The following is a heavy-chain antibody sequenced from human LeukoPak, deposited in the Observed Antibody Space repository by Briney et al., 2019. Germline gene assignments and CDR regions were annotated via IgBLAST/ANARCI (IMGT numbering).Heavy chain of an antibody. D-gene: IGHD3-22*01. CDR1: GFTFSSYA. V-gene: IGHV3-23*01. CDR2: ISGSGGST. Sequence: PGGSLRLSCAASGFTFSSYAMSWVRQAPGKGLEWVSAISGSGGSTYCADSVKGRFTISRDNSKNTLYLQMNSLRAEDTAVYYCAKDRLAYYYDSSGYYGLYDYWGQGTLVTVSS. CDR3: AKDRLAYYYDSSGYYGLYDY. J-gene: IGHJ4*02.